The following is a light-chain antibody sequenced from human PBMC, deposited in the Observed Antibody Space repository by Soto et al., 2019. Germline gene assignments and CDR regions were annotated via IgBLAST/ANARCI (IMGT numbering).Light chain of an antibody. V-gene: IGKV1-5*03. Sequence: DIQMTQSPSTLSASVGDRVTITCRASQSISNWLAWYQQKPGKAPKLLIYKASSLESGVPSRFSGSGSGTEFTLTISSLLPDDSATYFCHQYDTYHTFGQGTKLEI. CDR3: HQYDTYHT. CDR1: QSISNW. CDR2: KAS. J-gene: IGKJ2*01.